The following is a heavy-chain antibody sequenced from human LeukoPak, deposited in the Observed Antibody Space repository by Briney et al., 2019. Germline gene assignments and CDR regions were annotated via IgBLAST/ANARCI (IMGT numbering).Heavy chain of an antibody. CDR3: ARGGSGWYVDY. D-gene: IGHD6-19*01. Sequence: SETLSLTCTVSGGSISSPYWTWIRQPAGKGLEWIGRFYTSGIANYNPSLKSRVTISVDTSKNQFSLKLSSVTAADTAVYYCARGGSGWYVDYWGQGTLVTVSS. V-gene: IGHV4-4*07. CDR1: GGSISSPY. CDR2: FYTSGIA. J-gene: IGHJ4*02.